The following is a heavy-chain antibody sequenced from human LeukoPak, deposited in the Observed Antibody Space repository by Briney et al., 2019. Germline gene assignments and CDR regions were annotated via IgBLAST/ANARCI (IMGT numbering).Heavy chain of an antibody. D-gene: IGHD4-17*01. CDR1: GYTFTGYY. CDR2: INPNSGGT. Sequence: ASVKVSCKASGYTFTGYYMRWVRQAPGQGLEWMGWINPNSGGTNYAQKFQGRVTMTRDTSIGTAYMELSRLRSDDTAVYYCARGGFSYGDYPSNAGMDVWGQGTTVTVSS. J-gene: IGHJ6*02. CDR3: ARGGFSYGDYPSNAGMDV. V-gene: IGHV1-2*02.